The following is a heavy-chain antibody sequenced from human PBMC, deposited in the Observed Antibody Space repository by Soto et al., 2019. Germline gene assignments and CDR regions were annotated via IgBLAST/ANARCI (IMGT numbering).Heavy chain of an antibody. J-gene: IGHJ6*02. CDR3: ARXHGYSSTSHYYFYGMDV. Sequence: HPGGSLRLSCAASGFTFSSYWMNWVRQAPGKGLEWVANIKQGGSEKYYVDSVKGRFTISRDNAKNSLFLQMNSLRAEDTAVYYCARXHGYSSTSHYYFYGMDVWGQGTTVTVSS. CDR2: IKQGGSEK. CDR1: GFTFSSYW. V-gene: IGHV3-7*03. D-gene: IGHD6-13*01.